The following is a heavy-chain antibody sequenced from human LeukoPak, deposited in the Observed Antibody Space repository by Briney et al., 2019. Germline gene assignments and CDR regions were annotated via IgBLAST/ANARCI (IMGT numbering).Heavy chain of an antibody. Sequence: PSETLSLTCTVSGGSISSYYWSWIRQPPGKGLEWIGYIYYIGSTNYNPSLKSRVTISVDTSKNQFSLKLSSVTAADTAVCYCASARSSSGYSYGLGVYYFDYWGQGTLVAVSS. D-gene: IGHD5-18*01. CDR3: ASARSSSGYSYGLGVYYFDY. V-gene: IGHV4-59*08. CDR2: IYYIGST. CDR1: GGSISSYY. J-gene: IGHJ4*02.